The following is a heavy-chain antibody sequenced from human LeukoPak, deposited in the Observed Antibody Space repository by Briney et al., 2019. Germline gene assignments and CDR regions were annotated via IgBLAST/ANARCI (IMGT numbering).Heavy chain of an antibody. CDR1: GGSISGIV. J-gene: IGHJ6*02. D-gene: IGHD2-21*02. CDR3: ARHLADCGSDCYIPNCFYGMDV. CDR2: IYKSGST. Sequence: LETLSLTCTVSGGSISGIVCGCIRQTPEKGQEWIGYIYKSGSTKYHTSLKGRVTISPDTPTNHISLKLRPVAAADTAVYYCARHLADCGSDCYIPNCFYGMDVWGQGTAVTVSS. V-gene: IGHV4-59*08.